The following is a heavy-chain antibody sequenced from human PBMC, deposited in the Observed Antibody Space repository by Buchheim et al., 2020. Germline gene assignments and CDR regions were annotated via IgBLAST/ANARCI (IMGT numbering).Heavy chain of an antibody. Sequence: EVQLVESGGGLVQPGGSLRLSCAASGFTFSSYWMHWVRQAPGKGLVWVSRINSDGSSTSYADSVKGRFNISRDNAKHTLYLQMNSLRAEDTAVYYCARVVTMVRGVTLYYYYGMDVWGQGTT. D-gene: IGHD3-10*01. CDR3: ARVVTMVRGVTLYYYYGMDV. CDR2: INSDGSST. J-gene: IGHJ6*02. V-gene: IGHV3-74*01. CDR1: GFTFSSYW.